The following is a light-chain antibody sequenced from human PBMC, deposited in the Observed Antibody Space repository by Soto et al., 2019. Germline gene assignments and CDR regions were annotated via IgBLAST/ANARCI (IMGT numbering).Light chain of an antibody. V-gene: IGKV1-5*01. CDR3: QQYNSPVT. J-gene: IGKJ2*01. CDR2: DAS. Sequence: DIQMTQSPSTLSASVGDRVTITCRASQSISSWLAWYQQKPGKAPKLLIYDASNLESGVPSRFSGSGSGTEFTLTISSLQLDDFATYYCQQYNSPVTFGQGTKLEIK. CDR1: QSISSW.